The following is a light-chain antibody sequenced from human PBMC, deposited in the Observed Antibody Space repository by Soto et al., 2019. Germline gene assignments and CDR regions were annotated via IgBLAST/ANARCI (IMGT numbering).Light chain of an antibody. CDR2: EVA. CDR1: SSDVGGYNF. J-gene: IGLJ1*01. CDR3: SSYTSNSFYV. Sequence: QSALTQPASVSGSPGQSITISCTGTSSDVGGYNFVSWYQQHPGKAPTLMIYEVADRPSGLSNRFSGSKSGNTASLTISRLQPEDEADYYRSSYTSNSFYVFGTGTKVTVL. V-gene: IGLV2-14*01.